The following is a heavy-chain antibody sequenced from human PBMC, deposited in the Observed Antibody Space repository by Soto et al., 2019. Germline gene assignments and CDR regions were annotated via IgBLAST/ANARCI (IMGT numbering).Heavy chain of an antibody. CDR1: GFTFSSYA. J-gene: IGHJ4*02. CDR3: ASQSGYSYGTFDY. V-gene: IGHV3-30-3*01. D-gene: IGHD5-18*01. Sequence: GGSLRLSCAASGFTFSSYAMHWVRQAPGKGLEWVAVISYDGSNKYYADSVKGRFTISRDNSKNTLYLQMNSLRAEDTAVYYCASQSGYSYGTFDYWGQRTLVTVSS. CDR2: ISYDGSNK.